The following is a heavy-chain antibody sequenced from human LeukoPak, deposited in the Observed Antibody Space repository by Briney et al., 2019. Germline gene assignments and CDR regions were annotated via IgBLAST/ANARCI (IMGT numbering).Heavy chain of an antibody. CDR3: AHRLGSYSEAAFDI. V-gene: IGHV2-5*01. J-gene: IGHJ3*02. CDR1: GFSLSTSGVG. CDR2: IYWNDDN. D-gene: IGHD1-26*01. Sequence: ESGPTLLKPTQTLTLTCTFSGFSLSTSGVGVGWIRQPPGKALEWLALIYWNDDNRYSPSLKSRLTITKDTSKNQVVLTMTNMDPVDTATYYCAHRLGSYSEAAFDIWGQGTMVTVSS.